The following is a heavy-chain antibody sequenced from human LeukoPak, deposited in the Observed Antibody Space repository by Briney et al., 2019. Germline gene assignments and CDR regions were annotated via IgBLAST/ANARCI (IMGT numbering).Heavy chain of an antibody. CDR1: GFTFSDYV. Sequence: PGGSLRLSCAASGFTFSDYVMSWVRQAPGKGLEWVSGISGSGAGQYYGDSVQGRFTIYRDNSKNTLYLQMNGLRAEYTAVYDCAKEKQRHFDYWGQGTLVTVSS. J-gene: IGHJ4*02. CDR3: AKEKQRHFDY. CDR2: ISGSGAGQ. V-gene: IGHV3-23*01.